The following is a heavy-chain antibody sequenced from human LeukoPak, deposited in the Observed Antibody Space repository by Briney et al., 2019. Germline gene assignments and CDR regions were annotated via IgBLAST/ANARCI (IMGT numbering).Heavy chain of an antibody. V-gene: IGHV1-18*01. CDR2: ISAYNGNT. D-gene: IGHD7-27*01. CDR3: ASRKLGNDC. J-gene: IGHJ4*02. Sequence: GASVKVSCTASGYTFTSYGISWVRQAPGQGLEWMGWISAYNGNTNYAQKFQGRVTITADKSTSTAYMELSSLRSEDTAVYHCASRKLGNDCWGQGTLVTVAS. CDR1: GYTFTSYG.